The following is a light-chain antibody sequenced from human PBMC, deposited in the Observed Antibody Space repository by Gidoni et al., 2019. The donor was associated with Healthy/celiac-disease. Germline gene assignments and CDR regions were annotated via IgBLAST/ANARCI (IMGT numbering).Light chain of an antibody. J-gene: IGKJ4*01. V-gene: IGKV3-11*01. CDR1: PSVSSY. Sequence: EIVFTQSPATLSLSPGERATLSCRASPSVSSYLAWYQPKPGQAPRLLIYDASTRATGIPARFSGSGSGTDFTLTISSLEPEDFAVYYCQQRSNWPPTFGGGTKVEIK. CDR3: QQRSNWPPT. CDR2: DAS.